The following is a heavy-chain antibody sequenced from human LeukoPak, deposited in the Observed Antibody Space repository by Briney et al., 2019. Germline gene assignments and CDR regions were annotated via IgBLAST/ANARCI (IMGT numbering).Heavy chain of an antibody. CDR2: IYTSGST. Sequence: SETLSLTCTVSGGSISTISYYWGWIRQPPGKGLEWIGRIYTSGSTNYNPSLKSRVTMSVDTSKNQFSLKLSSVTAADTAVYYCARDSPLYGDYPENWFDPWGQGTLVTVSS. V-gene: IGHV4-39*07. J-gene: IGHJ5*02. D-gene: IGHD4-17*01. CDR1: GGSISTISYY. CDR3: ARDSPLYGDYPENWFDP.